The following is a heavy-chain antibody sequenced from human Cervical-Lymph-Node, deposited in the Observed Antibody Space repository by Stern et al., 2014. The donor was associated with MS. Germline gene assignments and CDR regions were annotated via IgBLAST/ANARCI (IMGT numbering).Heavy chain of an antibody. D-gene: IGHD2-15*01. Sequence: MQLVQSGGGVVQPGGSLRLSCTASGFTFSNYWMSWVRQAPGKGLEWVANIKQDGSEKSYVDSVKGRFTISRDNAKDSLYLQMNSLTAEDTAVYYCTRAGRHCDYWGQGTLVTVSP. CDR3: TRAGRHCDY. CDR2: IKQDGSEK. CDR1: GFTFSNYW. V-gene: IGHV3-7*04. J-gene: IGHJ4*02.